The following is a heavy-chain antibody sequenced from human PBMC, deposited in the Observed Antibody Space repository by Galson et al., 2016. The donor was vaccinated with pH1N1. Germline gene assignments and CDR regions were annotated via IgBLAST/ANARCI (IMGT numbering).Heavy chain of an antibody. D-gene: IGHD3-10*01. CDR2: ISPIFGSI. CDR1: GGTFSNSA. CDR3: ATAGPLVREILYYSYALDV. Sequence: SVKVPCKASGGTFSNSATSWVRQAPGQGLEWMGGISPIFGSINYAQRFQGRVTITADIFTNTAYMELSSLRSEDTAIYYCATAGPLVREILYYSYALDVWGQGTTVTVSS. V-gene: IGHV1-69*06. J-gene: IGHJ6*02.